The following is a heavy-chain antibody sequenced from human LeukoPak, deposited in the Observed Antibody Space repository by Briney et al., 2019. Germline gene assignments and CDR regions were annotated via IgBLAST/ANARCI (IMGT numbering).Heavy chain of an antibody. CDR3: ARDCSSTGCP. Sequence: SETLSLTCIVSGGSISSGDYYWSWIRQPPGKGLEWIGYIYDSGSTYYNPSLKSRVTISVDTSKNQSSLKLRSVTAADTAVYYCARDCSSTGCPWGQGTMVTVSS. D-gene: IGHD2-2*01. V-gene: IGHV4-30-4*01. CDR2: IYDSGST. CDR1: GGSISSGDYY. J-gene: IGHJ3*01.